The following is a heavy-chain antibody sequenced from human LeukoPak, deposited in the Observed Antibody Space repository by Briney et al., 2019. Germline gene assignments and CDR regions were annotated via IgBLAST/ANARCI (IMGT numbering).Heavy chain of an antibody. J-gene: IGHJ4*02. D-gene: IGHD5-12*01. CDR2: ISYDGSNK. CDR1: GFTFSSYA. Sequence: GSLRLSCAASGFTFSSYAMHWVRQAPGKGLEWVAVISYDGSNKYYADSVKGRFTISRDNSKNTLYLQMNSLRAEDTAVYYCARDLVHRSGYGLTDYWGQGTLVTVSS. V-gene: IGHV3-30*01. CDR3: ARDLVHRSGYGLTDY.